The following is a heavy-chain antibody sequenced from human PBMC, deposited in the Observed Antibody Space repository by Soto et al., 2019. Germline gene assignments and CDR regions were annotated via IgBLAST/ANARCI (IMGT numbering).Heavy chain of an antibody. CDR1: GFTFSSYA. J-gene: IGHJ6*02. CDR2: ISYDGSNK. V-gene: IGHV3-30-3*01. CDR3: ARDLAPRSHPQTVAAAGILAGRMDV. Sequence: GGSLRLSCAASGFTFSSYAMHWVRQAPGKGLEWVAVISYDGSNKYYADSVKGRFTISRDNSKNTLYLQMNSLRAEDTAVYYCARDLAPRSHPQTVAAAGILAGRMDVWGQGTTVTVSS. D-gene: IGHD6-13*01.